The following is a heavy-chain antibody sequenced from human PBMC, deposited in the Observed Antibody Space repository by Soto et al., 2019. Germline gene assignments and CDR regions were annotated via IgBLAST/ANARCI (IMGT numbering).Heavy chain of an antibody. D-gene: IGHD3-22*01. J-gene: IGHJ4*02. CDR3: ARGDYYDSSGYERHFDY. V-gene: IGHV4-34*01. CDR2: INHSGST. Sequence: ETLSLTCAVYGGSFSGYYWSWIRQPPGKGLEWIGEINHSGSTNYNPSLKSRVTISVDTSKNQFSLKLSSVTAADTAVYYCARGDYYDSSGYERHFDYWGQGTLVTVSS. CDR1: GGSFSGYY.